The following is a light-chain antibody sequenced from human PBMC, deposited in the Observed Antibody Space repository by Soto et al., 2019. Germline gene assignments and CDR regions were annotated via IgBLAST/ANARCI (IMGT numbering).Light chain of an antibody. CDR2: AAS. CDR3: LQDYGDSWT. CDR1: QSISNH. V-gene: IGKV1-6*01. Sequence: IQMTQSPSSLSASVEDRVIITCRASQSISNHLNWYQQKPGKAPKLVIYAASNLYTGVPSRFSGRRSGTEFTLTISSLQPEDFASYYCLQDYGDSWTFGQGTKVDIK. J-gene: IGKJ1*01.